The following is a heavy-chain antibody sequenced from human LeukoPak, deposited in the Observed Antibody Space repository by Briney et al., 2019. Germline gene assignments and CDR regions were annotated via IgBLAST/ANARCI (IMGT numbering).Heavy chain of an antibody. V-gene: IGHV4-59*01. CDR2: IYYSGST. CDR3: ARDRFSYYYGMDV. Sequence: SETLSLTCTVSGGSISSYYWSWIRQPPWKGLEWIGYIYYSGSTNYNPSLKSRVTISVDTSKNQFSLKLSSVTAADTAVYYCARDRFSYYYGMDVWGQGTTVTVSS. J-gene: IGHJ6*02. CDR1: GGSISSYY.